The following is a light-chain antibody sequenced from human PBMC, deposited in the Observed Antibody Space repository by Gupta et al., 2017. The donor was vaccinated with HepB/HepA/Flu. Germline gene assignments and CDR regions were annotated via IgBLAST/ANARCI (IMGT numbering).Light chain of an antibody. CDR3: SSYTSSSTFV. V-gene: IGLV2-18*02. Sequence: QPALPQPPSVSGSPGQSVTISCTGTNSDVGTYNRVSWYQQPPGTAPKLMIYEVSYRPSGVPDRFSGSKSDNTASLTISGLQAEDEAEYYCSSYTSSSTFVFGTGTKVTVL. CDR1: NSDVGTYNR. CDR2: EVS. J-gene: IGLJ1*01.